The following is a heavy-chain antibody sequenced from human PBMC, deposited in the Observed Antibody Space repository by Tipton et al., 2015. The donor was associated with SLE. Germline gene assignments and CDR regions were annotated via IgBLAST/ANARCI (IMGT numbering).Heavy chain of an antibody. D-gene: IGHD6-13*01. CDR3: GRIAAAGTRGGYGMDV. Sequence: SLRLSCAASGFTFSSYEMNWVRQAPGKGLEWVSYISSRGSTIYYADSVKGRFTISRDNAKNSLYLQMNSLRAEDTAVYYCGRIAAAGTRGGYGMDVWGQGTTVTVSS. CDR1: GFTFSSYE. CDR2: ISSRGSTI. J-gene: IGHJ6*02. V-gene: IGHV3-48*03.